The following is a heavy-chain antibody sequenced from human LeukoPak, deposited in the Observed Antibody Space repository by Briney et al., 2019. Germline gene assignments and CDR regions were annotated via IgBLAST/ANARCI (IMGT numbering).Heavy chain of an antibody. CDR1: GFTFDDYA. D-gene: IGHD6-19*01. Sequence: PGRSLRLYCAASGFTFDDYAMHWVRQAPGKGLEWVSGISWNSGSIGYADSVKGRFTISRDNAKNSLYLQMNSLRAEDTALYYCAKDRQWLYGMDVWGQGTTVTVSS. J-gene: IGHJ6*02. CDR3: AKDRQWLYGMDV. V-gene: IGHV3-9*01. CDR2: ISWNSGSI.